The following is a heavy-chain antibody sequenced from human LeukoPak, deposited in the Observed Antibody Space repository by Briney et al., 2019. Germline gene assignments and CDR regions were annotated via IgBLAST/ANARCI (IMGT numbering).Heavy chain of an antibody. V-gene: IGHV3-66*01. CDR2: IYSGGST. Sequence: PGGSLRLSCAASGFTVSSNYMSWVRQAPGKGLEWVSVIYSGGSTYYADSAKGRFTISRDNSKNTLYLQMNSLRAEDTAVYYCARDLGQPRFDPWGQGTLVTVSS. J-gene: IGHJ5*02. D-gene: IGHD7-27*01. CDR3: ARDLGQPRFDP. CDR1: GFTVSSNY.